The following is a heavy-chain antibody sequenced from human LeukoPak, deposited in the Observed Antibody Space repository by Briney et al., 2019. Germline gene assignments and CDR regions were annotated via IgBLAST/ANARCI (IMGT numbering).Heavy chain of an antibody. J-gene: IGHJ3*02. Sequence: GGSLRLSCAASGFTFSSYSMNWVRQAPGKGLEYVSAISSNGGSTYYANSMKGRFTISRDNAKNSLYLQMNSLRAEDTAVYYCARDWRLSRWNQPDAFDIWGQGTMVTVSS. D-gene: IGHD5-12*01. CDR2: ISSNGGST. CDR1: GFTFSSYS. V-gene: IGHV3-64*01. CDR3: ARDWRLSRWNQPDAFDI.